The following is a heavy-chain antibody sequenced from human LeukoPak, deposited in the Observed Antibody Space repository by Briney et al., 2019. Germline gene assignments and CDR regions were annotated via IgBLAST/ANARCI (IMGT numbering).Heavy chain of an antibody. D-gene: IGHD1-1*01. Sequence: GGSLRLSCAASGFTFSSYAVSWVRQAPGKGLEWVSTVTTYYADSAKGRFTISRDNSKNSLYLQMNSLRTEDTALYYCAKLLTTSGDHWGQGTLVTVSS. CDR2: VTT. V-gene: IGHV3-23*01. CDR1: GFTFSSYA. J-gene: IGHJ4*02. CDR3: AKLLTTSGDH.